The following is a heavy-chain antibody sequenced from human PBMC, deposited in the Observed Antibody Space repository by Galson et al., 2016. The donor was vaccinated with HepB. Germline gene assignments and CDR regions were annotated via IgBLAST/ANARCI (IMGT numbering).Heavy chain of an antibody. Sequence: SETLSLTCAVSGGSMSSSAWWSWVRKSPGKGLEWIGEVYQSGNTNYNPSLQSRVTIAIDNSKTQLSLQLSTLTAADTAVYYCARCFGESRLGSVYGRDVWGQGTTVTVSS. J-gene: IGHJ6*02. V-gene: IGHV4-4*02. CDR3: ARCFGESRLGSVYGRDV. D-gene: IGHD3-10*01. CDR2: VYQSGNT. CDR1: GGSMSSSAW.